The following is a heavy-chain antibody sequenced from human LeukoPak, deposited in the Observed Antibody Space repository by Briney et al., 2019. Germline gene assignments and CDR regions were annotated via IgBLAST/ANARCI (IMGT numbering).Heavy chain of an antibody. CDR2: INPNSGGT. CDR3: ARALSSGWYDPQDY. J-gene: IGHJ4*02. CDR1: GYTFTGYY. D-gene: IGHD6-19*01. V-gene: IGHV1-2*02. Sequence: ASVKVSCKASGYTFTGYYIHWVRQAPGQGLEWMAWINPNSGGTNYAQKFQGRVTMTRDTSISTAYMELSRLRSDDTAVYCCARALSSGWYDPQDYWGQGTLVTVSS.